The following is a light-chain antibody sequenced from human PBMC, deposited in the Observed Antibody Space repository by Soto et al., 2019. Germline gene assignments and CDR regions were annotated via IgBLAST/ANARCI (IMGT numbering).Light chain of an antibody. J-gene: IGKJ1*01. V-gene: IGKV1-27*01. CDR3: QKYNSAPWT. CDR2: AAS. Sequence: DNQITQSPSSLSASVGDRVTISCRASLGISDYLAWYQQKPGKVPKLLIYAASTLQSGVPSRFSGSGSGTEFTLTISSLQPEDVATYYCQKYNSAPWTFGQGPKVDI. CDR1: LGISDY.